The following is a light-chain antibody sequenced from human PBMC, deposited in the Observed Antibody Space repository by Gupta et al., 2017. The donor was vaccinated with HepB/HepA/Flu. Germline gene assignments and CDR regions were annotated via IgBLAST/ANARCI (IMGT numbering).Light chain of an antibody. Sequence: EIVVTQSPGTLSLFPGERATPSCRASQSVSSNYLAWYQQKPGQTPRLLIYGASSRATGIPDRFSGSGSGTDFTLTVSRLEPEDFAVYYCQQYDSSLITFGQGTRLEIK. CDR1: QSVSSNY. CDR3: QQYDSSLIT. CDR2: GAS. J-gene: IGKJ5*01. V-gene: IGKV3-20*01.